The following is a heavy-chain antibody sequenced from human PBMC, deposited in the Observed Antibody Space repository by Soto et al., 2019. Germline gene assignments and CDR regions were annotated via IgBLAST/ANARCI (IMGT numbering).Heavy chain of an antibody. J-gene: IGHJ5*02. CDR1: GGSISSGGYY. Sequence: QVHLQEAGPGLVKPSQTLSLTCTVSGGSISSGGYYWTWVRQHPGQGLEGIGHIDRGGSTYYKPPLKSRATMSVDTSKNQFSLRLTSVTAADTAVYYCARMANYNFWSGPPPTDSWGQGTLVTVSS. CDR3: ARMANYNFWSGPPPTDS. V-gene: IGHV4-31*03. D-gene: IGHD3-3*01. CDR2: IDRGGST.